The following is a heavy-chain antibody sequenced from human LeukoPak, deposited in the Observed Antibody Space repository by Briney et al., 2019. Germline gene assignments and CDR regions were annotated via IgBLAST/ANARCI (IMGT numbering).Heavy chain of an antibody. V-gene: IGHV3-21*01. J-gene: IGHJ4*02. CDR2: ISSSSSYI. CDR3: AAIFGVVTQKFDY. CDR1: GFTFSSYS. D-gene: IGHD3-3*01. Sequence: PGGSLRLSCAASGFTFSSYSMNWVRQAPGKGLEWVSSISSSSSYIYYADSVKGRFTISRDNAKNSLYLQMNSLRAEDTAVYYCAAIFGVVTQKFDYWGQGTLVTVSS.